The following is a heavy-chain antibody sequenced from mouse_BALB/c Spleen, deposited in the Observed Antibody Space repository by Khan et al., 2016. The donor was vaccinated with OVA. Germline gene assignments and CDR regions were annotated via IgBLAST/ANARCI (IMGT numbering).Heavy chain of an antibody. CDR3: ARDTTATPY. CDR1: GFSLNSYG. V-gene: IGHV2-9*02. D-gene: IGHD1-2*01. Sequence: QVQLKESGPGLVAPSQSLSITCTVSGFSLNSYGVHWVRQPPGKGLEWLGIIWAGGSTNYNSAPMSRLSISKDNSKSQVFFKMNSLQTDDTAMYYCARDTTATPYWGQGTLVTVSA. J-gene: IGHJ3*01. CDR2: IWAGGST.